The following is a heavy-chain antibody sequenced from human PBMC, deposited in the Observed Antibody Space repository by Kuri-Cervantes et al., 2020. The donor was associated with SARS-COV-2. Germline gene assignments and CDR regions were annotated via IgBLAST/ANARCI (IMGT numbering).Heavy chain of an antibody. CDR2: ISGSGGST. J-gene: IGHJ4*02. V-gene: IGHV3-23*01. D-gene: IGHD2-21*01. CDR3: AKDRVGVQDF. CDR1: GFTFSSYA. Sequence: GGFLRLSCAASGFTFSSYAMSWVRQAPGKGLEWVSAISGSGGSTYYADSVKGRFTISRDNSKNTLYLQMNSLRSEDTAMYYCAKDRVGVQDFWGQGTLVTVSS.